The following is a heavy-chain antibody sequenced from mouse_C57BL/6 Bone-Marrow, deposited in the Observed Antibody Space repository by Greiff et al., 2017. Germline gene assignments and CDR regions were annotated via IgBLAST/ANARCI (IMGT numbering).Heavy chain of an antibody. Sequence: QVQLQQPGAELVRPGTSVKLSCKASGYTFTSYWMHWVKQRPGQGLEWIGVIDPSDSYTNYNQKFKGKATLTVDTSSSTAYMQLSSLTSEDSAVYYCARDYYGSSYVSYWYFDVWGTGTTVTVSS. CDR3: ARDYYGSSYVSYWYFDV. D-gene: IGHD1-1*01. J-gene: IGHJ1*03. CDR1: GYTFTSYW. V-gene: IGHV1-59*01. CDR2: IDPSDSYT.